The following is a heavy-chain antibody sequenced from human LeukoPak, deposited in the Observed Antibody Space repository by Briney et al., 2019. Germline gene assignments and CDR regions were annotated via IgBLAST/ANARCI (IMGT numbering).Heavy chain of an antibody. CDR3: ARARRDCSGGSCYSYYFDF. V-gene: IGHV4-39*01. D-gene: IGHD2-15*01. CDR2: IYYSGNT. Sequence: SETLSLTCTVSGVSISSSNSYWGWIRQPPGKGLEWIGSIYYSGNTYYNASLKSQVSISIDTSKNQFSLRLTSVTAADTAVYYCARARRDCSGGSCYSYYFDFWGQGTLVTVSS. CDR1: GVSISSSNSY. J-gene: IGHJ4*02.